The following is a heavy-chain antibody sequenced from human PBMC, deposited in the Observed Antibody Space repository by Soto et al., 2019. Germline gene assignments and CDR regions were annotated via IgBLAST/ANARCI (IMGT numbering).Heavy chain of an antibody. CDR3: ARDTKSDYDILTGYSPFPYYYYYYMDV. CDR2: ISSSSSYI. Sequence: GGSLRLSCAASGFTFSSYSMNWVRQAPGKGLEWVSSISSSSSYIYYADSVKGRFTISRDNAKNSLYLQMNSLRAEDTAVYYCARDTKSDYDILTGYSPFPYYYYYYMDVWGKGTTVTVSS. CDR1: GFTFSSYS. J-gene: IGHJ6*03. V-gene: IGHV3-21*01. D-gene: IGHD3-9*01.